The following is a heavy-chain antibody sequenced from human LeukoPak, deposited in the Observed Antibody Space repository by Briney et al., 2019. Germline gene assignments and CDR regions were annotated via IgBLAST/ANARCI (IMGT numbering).Heavy chain of an antibody. J-gene: IGHJ4*02. CDR3: ARHEPRYFDWLPPFDY. CDR1: GYSFPSYW. D-gene: IGHD3-9*01. V-gene: IGHV5-10-1*01. Sequence: GEPLKISRKGSGYSFPSYWISRVRQMPGKRPEGMGRIEPSDSYTNYSPSFQGHVPISADKSISTAYLQWSSLKASDTAMYYCARHEPRYFDWLPPFDYWGQGTLVTVSS. CDR2: IEPSDSYT.